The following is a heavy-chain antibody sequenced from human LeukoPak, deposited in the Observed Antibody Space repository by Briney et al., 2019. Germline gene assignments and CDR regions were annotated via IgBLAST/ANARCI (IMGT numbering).Heavy chain of an antibody. Sequence: SQTLSLTCTVSGGSISSGGYYWSWVRQHPGKGLEWIGYIYYSGTTYYNPSLESRVTISVDTSKNQFSLKLSSVTAADTAVYYCVRNSNDYSYFDYWGQGTLVTVSA. CDR1: GGSISSGGYY. CDR3: VRNSNDYSYFDY. D-gene: IGHD3-22*01. CDR2: IYYSGTT. V-gene: IGHV4-31*03. J-gene: IGHJ4*02.